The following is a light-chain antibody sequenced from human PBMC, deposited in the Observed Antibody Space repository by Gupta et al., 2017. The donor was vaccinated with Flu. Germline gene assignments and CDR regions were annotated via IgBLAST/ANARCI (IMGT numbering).Light chain of an antibody. V-gene: IGKV3-15*01. CDR3: QQYNRWPPFT. J-gene: IGKJ3*01. CDR1: QFIDGD. CDR2: GAS. Sequence: VMTQSPATLSVSPGETATLSCRASQFIDGDLAWYQQKPGQAARLLIHGASLRATGTPARFSGRDSGTEYTLTINGLQSEDFAVYFCQQYNRWPPFTFGPGTKVEIK.